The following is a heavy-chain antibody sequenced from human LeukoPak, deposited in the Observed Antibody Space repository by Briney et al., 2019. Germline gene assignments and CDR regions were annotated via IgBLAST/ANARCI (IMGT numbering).Heavy chain of an antibody. D-gene: IGHD7-27*01. J-gene: IGHJ3*02. V-gene: IGHV4-39*07. CDR3: AGQALGMGAFDI. CDR1: GGSISSSSYY. Sequence: SETLSLTCTVSGGSISSSSYYWGWVRQPPGKGLEWIGSIYYSGSTYYNPSLKSRVTISVDTSKNQFSLKLSSVNAADTAVYYCAGQALGMGAFDIWGQGTMVTVSS. CDR2: IYYSGST.